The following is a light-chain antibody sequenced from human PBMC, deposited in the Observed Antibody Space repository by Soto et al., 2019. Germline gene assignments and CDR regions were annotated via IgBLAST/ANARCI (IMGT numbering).Light chain of an antibody. J-gene: IGKJ2*01. CDR3: QQNYSTPRT. V-gene: IGKV1-39*01. CDR2: AAS. CDR1: QSIRNY. Sequence: DIQMTQSPSSLSASVGDRVTITCRASQSIRNYLIWYQQKPGKAPKFLTYAASTLQSGVPSRFSGSGSGTDFTLTISSLQPEDFATYYCQQNYSTPRTFGQGTKLEIK.